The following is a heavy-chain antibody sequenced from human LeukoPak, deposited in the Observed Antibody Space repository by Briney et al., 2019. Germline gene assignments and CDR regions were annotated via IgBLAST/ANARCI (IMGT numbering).Heavy chain of an antibody. V-gene: IGHV3-23*01. CDR3: AKGQGAAGVTGRSSNWFDP. Sequence: GGSPRLSCAASGFTFSSYTMSWVRQAPGKGLEWVSGISGSGGNTYYADSVKGRFTVSRDNSKNTLYLQMNSLRAEDTAIYYCAKGQGAAGVTGRSSNWFDPWGQGTLVTVSS. D-gene: IGHD6-13*01. CDR1: GFTFSSYT. J-gene: IGHJ5*02. CDR2: ISGSGGNT.